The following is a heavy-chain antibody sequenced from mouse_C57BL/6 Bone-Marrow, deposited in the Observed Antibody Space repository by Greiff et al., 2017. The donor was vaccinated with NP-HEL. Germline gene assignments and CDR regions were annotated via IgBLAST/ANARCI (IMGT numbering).Heavy chain of an antibody. D-gene: IGHD1-1*01. V-gene: IGHV3-6*01. CDR3: ARDYYGSSYGFAY. J-gene: IGHJ3*01. CDR1: GYSITSGYY. CDR2: ISYDGSN. Sequence: DVQLQESGPGLVKPSQSLSLTCSVTGYSITSGYYWNWIRQFPGNKLEWMGYISYDGSNNYNPSLKNRISITRDTSKNQCFLKLNSVTTEDTATYYGARDYYGSSYGFAYWGQGTLVTVSA.